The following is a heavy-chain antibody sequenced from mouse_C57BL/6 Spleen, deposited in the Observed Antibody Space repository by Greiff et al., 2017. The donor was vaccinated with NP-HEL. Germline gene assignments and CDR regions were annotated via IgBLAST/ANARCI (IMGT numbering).Heavy chain of an antibody. CDR1: GYSITSGYY. CDR3: ARWLGFPFAY. Sequence: VQLKESGPGLVKPSQSLSLTCSVTGYSITSGYYWNWIRQFPGNKLEWMGYISYDGSNNYNPSLKNRISITRDTSKNQFFLKLNSVTTEDTATYYCARWLGFPFAYWGQGTLVTVSA. CDR2: ISYDGSN. J-gene: IGHJ3*01. V-gene: IGHV3-6*01. D-gene: IGHD2-3*01.